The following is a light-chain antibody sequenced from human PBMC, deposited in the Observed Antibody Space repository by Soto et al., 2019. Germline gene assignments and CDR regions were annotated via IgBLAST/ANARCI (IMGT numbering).Light chain of an antibody. CDR2: GAS. V-gene: IGKV3-20*01. CDR3: QQDTNSPWT. J-gene: IGKJ1*01. CDR1: QSVSSSY. Sequence: EVVLTQSPGTLSLSEGERATLSCRASQSVSSSYLAWYQQKPGQAPRLLIYGASSRATGIPDRFSGGGSGTDFTLTISKLEPDDCAVYYGQQDTNSPWTFGQGTKVESK.